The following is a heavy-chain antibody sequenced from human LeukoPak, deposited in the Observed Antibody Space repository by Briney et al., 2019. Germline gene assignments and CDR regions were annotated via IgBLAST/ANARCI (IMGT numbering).Heavy chain of an antibody. J-gene: IGHJ4*02. CDR3: ARTYLVGATTTYDY. V-gene: IGHV1-18*01. Sequence: ASVKVSCKASGYTFTSYGISWVRQAPGQGLEWMGWISAYNGNTNYAQKLQGRVTMTTDTSTSTAYMELRSLRSDDTAVYFCARTYLVGATTTYDYWGQGTLVTVSS. CDR2: ISAYNGNT. D-gene: IGHD1-26*01. CDR1: GYTFTSYG.